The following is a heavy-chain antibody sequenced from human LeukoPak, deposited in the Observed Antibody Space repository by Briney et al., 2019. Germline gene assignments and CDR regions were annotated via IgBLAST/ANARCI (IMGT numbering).Heavy chain of an antibody. D-gene: IGHD3-3*01. CDR1: GFTFSSYS. J-gene: IGHJ6*03. Sequence: GGSLRLSCAASGFTFSSYSMNWVRQAPGKGLEWVSYISSSSSTIYYADSVKGRFTISRDNAKNSLYLQMNSLRAEDTAVYYCASAAEYYDFWSGYYGGYYYMDVWGKGTTVTVSS. V-gene: IGHV3-48*01. CDR2: ISSSSSTI. CDR3: ASAAEYYDFWSGYYGGYYYMDV.